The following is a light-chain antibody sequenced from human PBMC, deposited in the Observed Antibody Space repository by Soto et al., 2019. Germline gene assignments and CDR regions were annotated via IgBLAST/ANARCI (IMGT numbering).Light chain of an antibody. CDR2: QTS. CDR1: QYINTR. Sequence: EIVLTQSPATLSSFPGDRVTLSCRASQYINTRLAWYQHRPGQAPRLLIYQTSIRAAGIPARFSVSVSGTDFTLTISDVQPEDFALYYCHQRQSWPRTFGQGTKVDIK. V-gene: IGKV3-11*01. J-gene: IGKJ1*01. CDR3: HQRQSWPRT.